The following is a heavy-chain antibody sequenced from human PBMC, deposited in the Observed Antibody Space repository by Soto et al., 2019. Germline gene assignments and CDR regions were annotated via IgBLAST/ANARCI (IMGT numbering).Heavy chain of an antibody. J-gene: IGHJ6*02. D-gene: IGHD3-3*01. CDR3: ARDSLLPPDFWSGYSRDYYYYYGMDV. V-gene: IGHV1-2*02. CDR1: GYTFTGYY. CDR2: INPNSGGT. Sequence: KLSCKASGYTFTGYYMHWVRQAPGQGLEWMGWINPNSGGTNYAQKFQGRVTMTRDTSISTAYMELSRTRSDDTAVYYCARDSLLPPDFWSGYSRDYYYYYGMDVWGQRTTVTVSS.